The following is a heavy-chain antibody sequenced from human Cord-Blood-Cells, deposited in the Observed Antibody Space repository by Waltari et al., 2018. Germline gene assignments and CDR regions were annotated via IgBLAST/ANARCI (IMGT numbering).Heavy chain of an antibody. Sequence: QVQLHQWGAGLSKPSETLSLTCAVHVGSFSGYYWRWITQPPGKGLEWIGEINHSGSTNYNPSLKSRVTISVDTSKNQFSLKLSSVTAADTAVYYCARGYGSGTRYGMDVWGQGTTVTVSS. J-gene: IGHJ6*02. V-gene: IGHV4-34*01. CDR2: INHSGST. D-gene: IGHD3-10*01. CDR1: VGSFSGYY. CDR3: ARGYGSGTRYGMDV.